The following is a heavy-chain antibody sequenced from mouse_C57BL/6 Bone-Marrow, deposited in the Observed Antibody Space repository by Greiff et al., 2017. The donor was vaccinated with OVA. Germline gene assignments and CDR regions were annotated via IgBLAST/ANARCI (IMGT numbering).Heavy chain of an antibody. CDR3: ARSTITTVVSYWYFDV. V-gene: IGHV1-26*01. D-gene: IGHD1-1*01. J-gene: IGHJ1*03. CDR2: INPNNGGT. Sequence: EVQLQQSGPELVKPGASVKISCKASGYTFTDYYMNWVKQSHGKSLEWIGDINPNNGGTSYNQKFKGKATLTVDKSSSTAYMELRSLTSEDSAVYYCARSTITTVVSYWYFDVWGTGTTVTVSS. CDR1: GYTFTDYY.